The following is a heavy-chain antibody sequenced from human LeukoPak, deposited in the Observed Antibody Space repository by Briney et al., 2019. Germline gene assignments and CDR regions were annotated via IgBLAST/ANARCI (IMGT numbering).Heavy chain of an antibody. CDR1: GGSFSGYY. CDR3: ARLRRKYYYDSSGLDC. D-gene: IGHD3-22*01. V-gene: IGHV4-34*01. CDR2: INHSGST. J-gene: IGHJ4*02. Sequence: PSETLSLTCAVYGGSFSGYYWSWIRQPPGKGLEWIGEINHSGSTNYNPSLKSRVTISVDTSKNQFSLKLSSVTAADTAVYYCARLRRKYYYDSSGLDCWGQGTLVTVSS.